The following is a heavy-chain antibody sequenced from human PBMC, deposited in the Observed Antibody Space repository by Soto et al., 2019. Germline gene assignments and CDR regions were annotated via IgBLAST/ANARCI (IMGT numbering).Heavy chain of an antibody. V-gene: IGHV1-8*01. CDR3: AKALSRDFSDFDS. CDR1: GYTFTSYD. CDR2: MNPNSGNT. Sequence: ASVKVACKASGYTFTSYDINWVRQATGQGLEWMGWMNPNSGNTGYAQKFQGRVTMTRNTSISTAYMELSSLRSEDTAVYYCAKALSRDFSDFDSWGQGTQVTVS. J-gene: IGHJ4*02. D-gene: IGHD3-10*01.